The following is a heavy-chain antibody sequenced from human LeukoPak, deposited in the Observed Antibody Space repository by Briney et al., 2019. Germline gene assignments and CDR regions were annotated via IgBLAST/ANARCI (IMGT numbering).Heavy chain of an antibody. CDR3: ARDHCSSTSCYYGMDV. D-gene: IGHD2-2*01. J-gene: IGHJ6*02. CDR1: GGSISSGGYY. V-gene: IGHV4-31*03. Sequence: SETLSITCTVSGGSISSGGYYWSWIRQHPGKGLEWIGYIYYRGSTYYNPSLKSRVTISVDTSKNQFSLKLSSVTAADTAVYYCARDHCSSTSCYYGMDVWGQGTTVTVSS. CDR2: IYYRGST.